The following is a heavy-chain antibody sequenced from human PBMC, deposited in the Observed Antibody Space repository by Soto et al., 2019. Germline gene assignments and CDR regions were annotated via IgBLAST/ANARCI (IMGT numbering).Heavy chain of an antibody. D-gene: IGHD3-22*01. J-gene: IGHJ4*02. Sequence: QITLKESGPTLVKPTQPLTLTCTFSGFSLSTSGVGVGWIRQPPGKALEWLALIYWDDDKRYSPSLKSRLTITKDTSKSQVVLTMTNMDPVDTATYYCAREGGYDSSGYYLNFDYWGQGTLVTVSS. CDR1: GFSLSTSGVG. V-gene: IGHV2-5*02. CDR2: IYWDDDK. CDR3: AREGGYDSSGYYLNFDY.